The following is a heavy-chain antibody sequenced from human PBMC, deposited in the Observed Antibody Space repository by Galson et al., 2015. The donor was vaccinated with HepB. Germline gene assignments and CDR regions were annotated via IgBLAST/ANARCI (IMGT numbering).Heavy chain of an antibody. V-gene: IGHV3-21*01. CDR1: GFTFSSYS. CDR3: ARCKAGSGSDWYFEL. J-gene: IGHJ2*01. Sequence: SLRLSCAASGFTFSSYSMNWVRQAPGKGLEWVSSISSSSSYIYYADSVKGRFTISRDNAKNSLYLQMNSLRAEDTAVYYCARCKAGSGSDWYFELWGRGTLVTVSS. D-gene: IGHD3-10*01. CDR2: ISSSSSYI.